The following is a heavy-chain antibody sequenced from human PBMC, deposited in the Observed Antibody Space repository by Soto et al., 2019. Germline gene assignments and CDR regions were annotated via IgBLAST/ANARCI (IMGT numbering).Heavy chain of an antibody. CDR1: AFTFNNYA. V-gene: IGHV3-23*01. CDR2: IGGSGRTT. D-gene: IGHD3-22*01. J-gene: IGHJ4*02. CDR3: AKSRYSDSSGDFYDY. Sequence: GGPLRLSCAASAFTFNNYAMSWVRQAPGKGLEWVSGIGGSGRTTYYADSVKGRFTISRDNSNNTLFLQMNSLRAEDTAVYYCAKSRYSDSSGDFYDYWGQGTLVTVSS.